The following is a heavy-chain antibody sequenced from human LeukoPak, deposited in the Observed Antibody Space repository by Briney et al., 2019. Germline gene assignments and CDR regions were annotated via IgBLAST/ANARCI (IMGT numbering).Heavy chain of an antibody. V-gene: IGHV4-59*08. D-gene: IGHD6-19*01. CDR2: IYYSGST. J-gene: IGHJ6*02. CDR1: GGSISSYY. CDR3: ARLGGYSSGYYYYYGMDV. Sequence: PSETLSLTCTVSGGSISSYYWSWIRQPPGKGLEWIGYIYYSGSTNYNPSLKSRVTISVDTSKNQFSLKLSSVTAADTAVYYCARLGGYSSGYYYYYGMDVWGQGTTVTVSS.